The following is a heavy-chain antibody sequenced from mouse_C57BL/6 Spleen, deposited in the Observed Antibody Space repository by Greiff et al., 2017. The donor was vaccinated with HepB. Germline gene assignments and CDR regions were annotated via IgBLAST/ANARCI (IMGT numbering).Heavy chain of an antibody. CDR3: ARDYYDYDGWYFDV. CDR1: GFTFSDYG. Sequence: EVQLVESGGGLVKPGGSLKLSCAASGFTFSDYGMHWVRQAPEKGLEWVAYISSGSSTIYYADTVKGRFTISRDNAKNTLFLQMTSLRSEDTAMYYCARDYYDYDGWYFDVWGTGTTVTVSS. CDR2: ISSGSSTI. V-gene: IGHV5-17*01. D-gene: IGHD2-4*01. J-gene: IGHJ1*03.